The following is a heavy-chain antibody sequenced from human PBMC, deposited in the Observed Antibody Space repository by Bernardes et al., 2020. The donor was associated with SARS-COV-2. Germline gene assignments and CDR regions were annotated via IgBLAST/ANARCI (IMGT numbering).Heavy chain of an antibody. CDR1: GFIFTTYS. D-gene: IGHD1-26*01. V-gene: IGHV3-48*01. J-gene: IGHJ4*02. CDR2: ISSGGDTI. CDR3: ARGGRENSFDY. Sequence: GGSLRLSCVGSGFIFTTYSMSWVRQAPGKGLEWLLFISSGGDTIHDADSVRGRFTVSRDDAKNSVYLQMNSLRAEDTAVYYCARGGRENSFDYWGQGALVTDPS.